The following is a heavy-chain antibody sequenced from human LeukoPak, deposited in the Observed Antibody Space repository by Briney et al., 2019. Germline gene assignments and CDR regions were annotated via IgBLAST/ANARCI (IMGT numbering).Heavy chain of an antibody. CDR2: ISYDGSNK. V-gene: IGHV3-30-3*01. Sequence: GGSLRLSCAASGFTFSSYAMHWVRQAPGKGLEWVAVISYDGSNKYYADSVKGRFTIPRDNSKNTLYLQMNSLRAEDTAVYYCARDTRSYYYGMDVWGQGTTVTVSS. CDR3: ARDTRSYYYGMDV. D-gene: IGHD2-15*01. CDR1: GFTFSSYA. J-gene: IGHJ6*02.